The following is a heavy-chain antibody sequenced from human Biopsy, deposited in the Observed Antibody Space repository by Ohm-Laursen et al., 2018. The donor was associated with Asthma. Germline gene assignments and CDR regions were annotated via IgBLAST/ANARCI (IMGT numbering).Heavy chain of an antibody. Sequence: SQTLSLTCTVYGGYLTGHYWNWIRPPPGKGLEWIGEIDQSGYTNYNPSLKSRVTISADTSKNQFHLNLSSVTAADTAVNFCARAAITGIRGWFDPWGQGTQVTVSS. V-gene: IGHV4-34*01. CDR1: GGYLTGHY. D-gene: IGHD1-20*01. CDR3: ARAAITGIRGWFDP. J-gene: IGHJ5*02. CDR2: IDQSGYT.